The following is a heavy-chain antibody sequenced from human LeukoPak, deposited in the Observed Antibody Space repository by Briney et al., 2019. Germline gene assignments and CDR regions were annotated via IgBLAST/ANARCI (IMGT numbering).Heavy chain of an antibody. CDR1: GGTFSSYA. J-gene: IGHJ6*03. CDR3: ARGNLGGGEHYYYYMDV. CDR2: IIPILGIA. D-gene: IGHD3-16*01. V-gene: IGHV1-69*04. Sequence: SVKVSCKASGGTFSSYAISWVRQAPGQGLEWMGRIIPILGIANYAQKFQGRVTITADKSTSTAYMELSSLRSEDTAVYYCARGNLGGGEHYYYYMDVWGKGTTVTVSS.